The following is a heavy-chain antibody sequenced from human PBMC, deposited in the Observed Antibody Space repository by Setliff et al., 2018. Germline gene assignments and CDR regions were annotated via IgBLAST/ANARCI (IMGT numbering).Heavy chain of an antibody. CDR2: IYYSGST. CDR3: ARLFPYYYGSSGYHALDI. Sequence: PSETLSLTCTVSGGSISSGGYYWSWIRQHPGKGLEWIGYIYYSGSTYYNPSLKSRLTMSVDPSKNQFSLKLNSVTAADTAVYYCARLFPYYYGSSGYHALDIWGQGTMVTVS. J-gene: IGHJ3*02. D-gene: IGHD3-22*01. CDR1: GGSISSGGYY. V-gene: IGHV4-31*03.